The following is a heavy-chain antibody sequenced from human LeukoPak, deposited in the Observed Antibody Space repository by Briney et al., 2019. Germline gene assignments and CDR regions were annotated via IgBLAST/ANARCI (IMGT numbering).Heavy chain of an antibody. Sequence: SETLSLTCTVSGGSISTYYWSWIRQPPGKGLEWIGYIYPGGSANYYPSLESRVSISVDTSKNQFSPNLFSVTAADAAVYYCARYNGPNYYSYYMDVWGKGITVTVSS. CDR2: IYPGGSA. V-gene: IGHV4-4*09. J-gene: IGHJ6*03. D-gene: IGHD2-8*01. CDR3: ARYNGPNYYSYYMDV. CDR1: GGSISTYY.